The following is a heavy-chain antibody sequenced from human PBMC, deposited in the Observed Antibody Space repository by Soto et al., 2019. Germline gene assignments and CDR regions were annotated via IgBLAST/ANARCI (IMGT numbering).Heavy chain of an antibody. D-gene: IGHD2-15*01. CDR3: ARAGRGYCSGGSCYSGLHGMDV. J-gene: IGHJ6*02. V-gene: IGHV4-4*02. Sequence: QVQLQESGPGLVKPSGTLSLTCAVSGGSISSSNWWSWVRQPPGKGLEWIGEIYHSGSTNYNPSLKSRSTISVDKSKNHVSLKLSSVSAPDTAVYYCARAGRGYCSGGSCYSGLHGMDVWGQGTTVNVSS. CDR1: GGSISSSNW. CDR2: IYHSGST.